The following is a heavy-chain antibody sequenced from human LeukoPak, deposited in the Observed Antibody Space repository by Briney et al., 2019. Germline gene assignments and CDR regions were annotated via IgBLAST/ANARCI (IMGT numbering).Heavy chain of an antibody. J-gene: IGHJ4*02. CDR2: INPSGGST. Sequence: ASVKVSCKASGYTFTSYYMHWVRQAPGQGLEWMGIINPSGGSTSYAQKFQGRVTMTRDMSTSTVYMELSSLRSEDTAVYYCARGSGIAARVREYFDYWGQGTLVTVSP. CDR1: GYTFTSYY. D-gene: IGHD6-6*01. CDR3: ARGSGIAARVREYFDY. V-gene: IGHV1-46*01.